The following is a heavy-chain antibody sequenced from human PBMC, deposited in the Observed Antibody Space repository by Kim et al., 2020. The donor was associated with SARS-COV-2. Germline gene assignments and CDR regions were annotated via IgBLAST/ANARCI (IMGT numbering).Heavy chain of an antibody. J-gene: IGHJ4*01. CDR1: GFTVSSNN. CDR2: ICSSSSTL. CDR3: AIDNDY. Sequence: GGSLRLSCAASGFTVSSNNMNWVRQAPGKGLEWVSSICSSSSTLYAAAAMGGFSTITRDTANTPHYLQKNSLTAEDTAVYCAAIDNDYW. V-gene: IGHV3-21*01.